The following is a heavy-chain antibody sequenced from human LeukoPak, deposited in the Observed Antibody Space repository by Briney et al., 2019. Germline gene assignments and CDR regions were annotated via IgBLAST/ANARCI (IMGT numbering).Heavy chain of an antibody. CDR1: GYTFTGYY. D-gene: IGHD6-13*01. V-gene: IGHV1-2*06. Sequence: ASVKVSCKASGYTFTGYYMHWVRQAPGQGLEWMGRINPNSGGTNYAQKFQGRVTMTRDTSISTAYMELSRLRSDDTAVYYCARDGIAAAGQSDYGGQGTLVTVSS. J-gene: IGHJ4*02. CDR2: INPNSGGT. CDR3: ARDGIAAAGQSDY.